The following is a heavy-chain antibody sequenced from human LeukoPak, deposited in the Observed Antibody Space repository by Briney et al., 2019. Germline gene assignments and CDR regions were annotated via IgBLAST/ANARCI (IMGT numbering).Heavy chain of an antibody. CDR1: EFSVGSNY. D-gene: IGHD6-6*01. CDR2: IKQDGSEK. J-gene: IGHJ4*02. CDR3: ARVGPRIATRQALDY. Sequence: PGGSLRLSCAASEFSVGSNYMTWVRQAPGKGLECVANIKQDGSEKYYVDSVKGRFTISRDNAKNSLYLQMNSLRVEDTAVYYCARVGPRIATRQALDYWGQGTLVTVSS. V-gene: IGHV3-7*01.